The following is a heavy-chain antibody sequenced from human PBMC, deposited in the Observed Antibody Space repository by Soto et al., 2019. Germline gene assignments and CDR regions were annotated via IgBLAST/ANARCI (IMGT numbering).Heavy chain of an antibody. D-gene: IGHD5-12*01. V-gene: IGHV1-69*13. CDR2: IIPIFGTA. J-gene: IGHJ4*02. Sequence: SVKVSCKASGGTFSSYAISLVRQAPGQGLEWMGGIIPIFGTANYAQKFQGRVTITADESTSTAYMELSSLRSEDTAVYYCARAIWDGYNSFDYWGQGTLVTVSS. CDR1: GGTFSSYA. CDR3: ARAIWDGYNSFDY.